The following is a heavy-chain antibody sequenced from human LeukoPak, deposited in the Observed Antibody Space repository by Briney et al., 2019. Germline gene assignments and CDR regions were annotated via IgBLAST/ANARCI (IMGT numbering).Heavy chain of an antibody. Sequence: PSETLSLTCTVSGGSISSTSYYWGWIRQPPGKGLEWIGSLYYSGSTYCNPSLKSRVTISVDTSKNQLSLKLSSVTASDTAVYYCARTVGTSSLGYSDYWGQGTLVTVSS. J-gene: IGHJ4*02. CDR2: LYYSGST. CDR3: ARTVGTSSLGYSDY. V-gene: IGHV4-39*01. D-gene: IGHD6-6*01. CDR1: GGSISSTSYY.